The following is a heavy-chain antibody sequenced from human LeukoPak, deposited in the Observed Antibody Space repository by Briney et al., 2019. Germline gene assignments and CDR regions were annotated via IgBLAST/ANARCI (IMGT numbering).Heavy chain of an antibody. CDR3: ARVGPRIATRQALDY. V-gene: IGHV3-7*01. CDR2: IKQDGSEK. D-gene: IGHD6-6*01. Sequence: GGSLRLSCAASGFTFSSYWMSWVRQAPGKGLEWVANIKQDGSEKYYVDSVKGRFTISRDNAKNSLYLQMNSLGAEDTAVYYCARVGPRIATRQALDYWGQGNLVTVSS. J-gene: IGHJ4*02. CDR1: GFTFSSYW.